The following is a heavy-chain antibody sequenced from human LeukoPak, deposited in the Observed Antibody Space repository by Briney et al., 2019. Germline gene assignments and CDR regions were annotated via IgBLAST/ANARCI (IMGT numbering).Heavy chain of an antibody. CDR1: GGSFSGYY. V-gene: IGHV4-34*01. J-gene: IGHJ4*02. CDR3: ARIYDSSGYVDY. CDR2: INHSGST. Sequence: PSETLSLTCAVYGGSFSGYYWSWIRQPPGKGLEWIGEINHSGSTNYNPSLKSRVTISVDTSKNQLSLKLSSVTAADTAVYYCARIYDSSGYVDYWGQGTLVTVSS. D-gene: IGHD3-22*01.